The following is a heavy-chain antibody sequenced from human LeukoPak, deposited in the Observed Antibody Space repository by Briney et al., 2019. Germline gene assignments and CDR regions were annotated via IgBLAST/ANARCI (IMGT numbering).Heavy chain of an antibody. CDR3: ARGIEMATIFSDWFDP. CDR1: GFTVSSNY. V-gene: IGHV3-66*02. CDR2: IYSGGST. Sequence: GGSLRLSCAASGFTVSSNYMSWVRQAPGKGLEWVSVIYSGGSTYYADSVKGRFTISRDNSKNTLYLQMNSLRAEDTAVYYCARGIEMATIFSDWFDPWGQGTLVTVSS. J-gene: IGHJ5*02. D-gene: IGHD5-24*01.